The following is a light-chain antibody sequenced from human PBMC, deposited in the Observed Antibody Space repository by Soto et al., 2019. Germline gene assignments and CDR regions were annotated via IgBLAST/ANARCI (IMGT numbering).Light chain of an antibody. V-gene: IGKV4-1*01. CDR3: QQSYSTPLT. J-gene: IGKJ4*01. CDR1: QSVLFSSHNKNY. CDR2: WAS. Sequence: DIVMTQSPDSLAVSLGERATINCKSSQSVLFSSHNKNYLAWYQQKPGQPPKLLIYWASTRESGVPDRFSGTGSGTEFTLTISSLQSEDVAVYYCQQSYSTPLTFGAGTKVEIK.